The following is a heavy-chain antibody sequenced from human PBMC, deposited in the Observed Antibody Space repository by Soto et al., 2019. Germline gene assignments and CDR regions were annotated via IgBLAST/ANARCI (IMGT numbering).Heavy chain of an antibody. CDR3: AGRYGNCFDY. V-gene: IGHV4-59*08. CDR1: GGSISNYY. CDR2: IFYSGST. Sequence: QVQLQESGPGLVKPSETLSLTCTVSGGSISNYYWSWIRQPPGKGLEWIGYIFYSGSTNYNPPLKSRVTISVDTSKNQFSLKLSSVTAADPAVYHCAGRYGNCFDYWGQGTLVTVSS. J-gene: IGHJ4*02. D-gene: IGHD1-1*01.